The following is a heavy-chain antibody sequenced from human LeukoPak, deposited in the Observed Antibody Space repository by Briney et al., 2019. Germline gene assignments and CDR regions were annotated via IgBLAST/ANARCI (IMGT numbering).Heavy chain of an antibody. D-gene: IGHD2-2*01. V-gene: IGHV1-69*13. CDR3: ASAGGIVVVPAAPGGYYYYYMDV. Sequence: SVKVSCKASGGTFSSYAISWVRQAPGQGLEWMGGIIPIFGTANYARKFQGRVTITADESTSTAYMELSSLRSEDTAVYYCASAGGIVVVPAAPGGYYYYYMDVWGKGTTVTVSS. J-gene: IGHJ6*03. CDR2: IIPIFGTA. CDR1: GGTFSSYA.